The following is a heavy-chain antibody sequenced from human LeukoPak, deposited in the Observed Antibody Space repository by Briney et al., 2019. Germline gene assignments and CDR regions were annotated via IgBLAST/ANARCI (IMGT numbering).Heavy chain of an antibody. CDR3: AGRKNYGSDDY. J-gene: IGHJ4*02. D-gene: IGHD3-10*01. CDR1: GGSISSYY. Sequence: SETLSLTCTVSGGSISSYYWSWIRQPPGKGLEWIGYIYYSGSTNYNPSLKSRVTISVDTSKNQFSLKLSSVTAADTAVYYCAGRKNYGSDDYWGQGTLVTVS. V-gene: IGHV4-59*01. CDR2: IYYSGST.